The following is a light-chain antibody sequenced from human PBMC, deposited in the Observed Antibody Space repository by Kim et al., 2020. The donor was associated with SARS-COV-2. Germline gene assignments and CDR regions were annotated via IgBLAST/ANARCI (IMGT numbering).Light chain of an antibody. CDR1: SIGSKS. Sequence: PGRTARITCGGNSIGSKSVHWYRQMPGQAPVLVISYDSDWPSGIPERFSGSNSGNTATLTISRVEAGDEADYYCQVWDSSSDHRVVFGGGTKLTVL. V-gene: IGLV3-21*04. J-gene: IGLJ2*01. CDR3: QVWDSSSDHRVV. CDR2: YDS.